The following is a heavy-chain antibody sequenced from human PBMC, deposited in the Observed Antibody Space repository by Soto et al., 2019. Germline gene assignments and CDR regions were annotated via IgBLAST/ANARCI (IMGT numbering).Heavy chain of an antibody. D-gene: IGHD2-15*01. CDR3: ARRMARTSGGSRYGYAFDI. CDR2: INHSGST. Sequence: QVQLQQWGAGLLKPSETLSLTCAVYGGSFSGYYWSWIRQPPGKGLEGIGEINHSGSTNYNPSLRIRVNISVDTSKNRFSLKLSSVTAADTAVYYCARRMARTSGGSRYGYAFDIWGQGTMVTVSS. CDR1: GGSFSGYY. J-gene: IGHJ3*02. V-gene: IGHV4-34*01.